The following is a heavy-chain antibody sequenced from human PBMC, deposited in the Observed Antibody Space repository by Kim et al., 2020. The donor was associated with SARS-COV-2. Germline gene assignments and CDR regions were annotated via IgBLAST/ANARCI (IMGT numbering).Heavy chain of an antibody. CDR1: GGTFSSYA. CDR3: AMYGSGGLYYFDY. CDR2: IIPIFCTA. Sequence: SVKVSCKASGGTFSSYAISWVRQAPGQGLEWMGGIIPIFCTANYAQKFQGRVTITADESTSTAYMELSSLRSEDTAVYYCAMYGSGGLYYFDYWGQGTLVTVSS. J-gene: IGHJ4*02. V-gene: IGHV1-69*13. D-gene: IGHD3-10*01.